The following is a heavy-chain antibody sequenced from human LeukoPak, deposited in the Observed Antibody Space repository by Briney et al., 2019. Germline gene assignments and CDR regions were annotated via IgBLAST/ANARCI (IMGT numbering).Heavy chain of an antibody. J-gene: IGHJ3*01. CDR2: IYYSGST. V-gene: IGHV4-59*01. Sequence: SETLSLTCTVSGGFISSYYWSWIRQPPGKGLEWIGYIYYSGSTNYNPSLKSRVTISVDTSKNQFSLKLSSVTAADTAVYYCARDYFHDSSGYYFYPWGQGTMVTVSS. D-gene: IGHD3-22*01. CDR3: ARDYFHDSSGYYFYP. CDR1: GGFISSYY.